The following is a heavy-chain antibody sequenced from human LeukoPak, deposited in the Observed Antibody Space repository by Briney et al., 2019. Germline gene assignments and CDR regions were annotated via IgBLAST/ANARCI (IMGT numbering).Heavy chain of an antibody. J-gene: IGHJ4*02. Sequence: PSETLSLTCTVSGGSISSYYWSWIRQPPGKGLEWIGYIYYSGSTNYNPSLKSRVTISVDTSKNQFSPKLSSVTAADTAVYYCASSGVYNWNHPTADYWGQGTLVTVSS. V-gene: IGHV4-59*01. CDR2: IYYSGST. CDR1: GGSISSYY. CDR3: ASSGVYNWNHPTADY. D-gene: IGHD1-14*01.